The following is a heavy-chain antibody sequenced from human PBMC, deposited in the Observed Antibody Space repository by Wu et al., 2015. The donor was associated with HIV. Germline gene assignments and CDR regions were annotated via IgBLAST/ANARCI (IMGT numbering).Heavy chain of an antibody. CDR2: MNPNSGNT. CDR3: ARAASFSIDKHGYYRNWYFDV. CDR1: GYTFSAYD. J-gene: IGHJ2*01. Sequence: QVQLVQSETEMKKPGASLKVSCKASGYTFSAYDINWVRQAPGQGLEWVGWMNPNSGNTGYPQKFQGRVTMTRDTSISTAYMELSSLKSEDTAVYYCARAASFSIDKHGYYRNWYFDVWGRGTLVAVSS. D-gene: IGHD3-22*01. V-gene: IGHV1-8*01.